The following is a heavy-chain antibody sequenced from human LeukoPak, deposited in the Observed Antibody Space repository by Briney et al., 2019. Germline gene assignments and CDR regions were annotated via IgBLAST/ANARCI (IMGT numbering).Heavy chain of an antibody. Sequence: GGSLRLSCAASGFTFGDYAMGWVRQAPGKGLEWVGFIRSKAYGGTTEYAASVKGKFTISRDDSKNIVYLQMNSLKIVDTAVYYCTGGGRWSDYWGQGTLVTVSS. CDR3: TGGGRWSDY. CDR2: IRSKAYGGTT. V-gene: IGHV3-49*04. J-gene: IGHJ4*02. CDR1: GFTFGDYA. D-gene: IGHD2-15*01.